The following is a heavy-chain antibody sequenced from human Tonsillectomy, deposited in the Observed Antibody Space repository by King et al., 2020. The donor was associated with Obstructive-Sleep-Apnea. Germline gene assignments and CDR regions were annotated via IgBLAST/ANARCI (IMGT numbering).Heavy chain of an antibody. Sequence: VQLQESGPGLVKPSQTLSLTCTVSGGSISSGGYYWSWIRQHPGKGLEWIGYIYYSGSTYYNPSLKSRVTISVDTSKNQFSLKLSSVTAADTAVYYCARDHPNYYDSSAYYGPLAFDIWGQGTMVTVSS. CDR2: IYYSGST. CDR1: GGSISSGGYY. CDR3: ARDHPNYYDSSAYYGPLAFDI. D-gene: IGHD3-22*01. V-gene: IGHV4-31*03. J-gene: IGHJ3*02.